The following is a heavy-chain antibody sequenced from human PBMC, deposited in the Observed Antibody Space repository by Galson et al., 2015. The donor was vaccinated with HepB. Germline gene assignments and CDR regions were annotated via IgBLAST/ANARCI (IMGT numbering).Heavy chain of an antibody. J-gene: IGHJ5*01. V-gene: IGHV3-23*01. CDR1: GFASDTHA. CDR2: ISGNGDST. Sequence: SLRLSCAASGFASDTHAMSWVRQAPGRGLEWISGISGNGDSTFHADSVKGRFTVSRDNSNNMLYLQMNSLRAEDAGLYFCAKGYGLFDSWGQGILVTVSS. CDR3: AKGYGLFDS. D-gene: IGHD5-18*01.